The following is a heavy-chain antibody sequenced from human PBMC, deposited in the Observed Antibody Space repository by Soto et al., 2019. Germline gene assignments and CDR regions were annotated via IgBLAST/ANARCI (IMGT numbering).Heavy chain of an antibody. CDR1: GFSRSPYRMG. V-gene: IGHV2-5*01. Sequence: QITLKESGPPLVKPTQTLTLTCTFLGFSRSPYRMGVGWIRQPPGKALEWLAVIYWYEDKRYSPSLNSRLTITKDTSKNQVVLIMTNMDPVETATYYCARRRGGPAGDHVDYWGQGTLVAVSS. CDR2: IYWYEDK. CDR3: ARRRGGPAGDHVDY. J-gene: IGHJ4*02. D-gene: IGHD2-21*02.